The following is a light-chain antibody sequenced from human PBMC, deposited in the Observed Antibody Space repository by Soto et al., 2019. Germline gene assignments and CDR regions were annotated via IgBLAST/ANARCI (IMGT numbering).Light chain of an antibody. J-gene: IGKJ1*01. Sequence: DIQMTQSPSSLSASVGDRVTITCRASQSISSYLNWYQQKPGKAPKLLIYAASSLQSWVPSRFSGRESGTDFTLTISSLQPEDFATYYCQQSYSTLWTFGQGTEVEIK. V-gene: IGKV1-39*01. CDR2: AAS. CDR3: QQSYSTLWT. CDR1: QSISSY.